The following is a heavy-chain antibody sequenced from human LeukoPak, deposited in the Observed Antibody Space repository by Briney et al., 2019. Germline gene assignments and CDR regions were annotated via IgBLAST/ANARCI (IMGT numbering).Heavy chain of an antibody. V-gene: IGHV4-59*01. CDR3: ARDRVDGYNYYFDY. Sequence: SETLSLTCTVSGGSISSYYWSRIRQPPGKGLEWIGYIYYSGSTNYNPSLKSRVTISVDTSKNQFSLKLSSATAADTAVYYCARDRVDGYNYYFDYWGQGTPVTVSS. CDR2: IYYSGST. CDR1: GGSISSYY. J-gene: IGHJ4*02. D-gene: IGHD5-24*01.